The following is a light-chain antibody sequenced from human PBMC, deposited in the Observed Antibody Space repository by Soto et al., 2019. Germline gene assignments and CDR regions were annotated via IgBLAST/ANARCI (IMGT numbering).Light chain of an antibody. Sequence: SVLPQPASVSGSPGQSITISCTGTSSDVGSYNLVSWYQQHPGKAPKVMIYEVDKRPSGVSNRFSGSKSGNTASLTISGLQAEDEADYYCCSYAGSTIFYVFGTGTKVTVL. CDR2: EVD. V-gene: IGLV2-23*02. J-gene: IGLJ1*01. CDR3: CSYAGSTIFYV. CDR1: SSDVGSYNL.